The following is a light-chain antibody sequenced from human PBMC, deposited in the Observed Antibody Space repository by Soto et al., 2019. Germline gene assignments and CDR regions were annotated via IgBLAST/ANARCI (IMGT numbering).Light chain of an antibody. J-gene: IGLJ2*01. Sequence: QSALTQPASVSGSPGQSITISCTGTSSDVGSHNFVSWYQQRPGKAPKLMIFEVTKRPSGVSSRFSASKSGNTASLTISGVQAEDEAVYYCCSYAGTTTWVFGGGTKLTVL. CDR2: EVT. V-gene: IGLV2-23*02. CDR3: CSYAGTTTWV. CDR1: SSDVGSHNF.